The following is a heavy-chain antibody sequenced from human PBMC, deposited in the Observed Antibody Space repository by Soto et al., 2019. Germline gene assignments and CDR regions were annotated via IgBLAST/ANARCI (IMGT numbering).Heavy chain of an antibody. J-gene: IGHJ3*02. Sequence: SETLSLTCAVYGGSFSGYYWSWIRQPPGKGLEWIGEINHSGSTNYNPSLKSRVTISVDTSKNQFSLKLSSVTAADTAVYYCALYCSSKSCHTWYDFDIWGQGTMVPVSS. V-gene: IGHV4-34*01. CDR3: ALYCSSKSCHTWYDFDI. CDR2: INHSGST. D-gene: IGHD2-2*01. CDR1: GGSFSGYY.